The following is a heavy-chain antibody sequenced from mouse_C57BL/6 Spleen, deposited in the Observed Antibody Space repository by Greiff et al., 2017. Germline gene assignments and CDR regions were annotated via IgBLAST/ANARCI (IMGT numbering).Heavy chain of an antibody. CDR2: IDPSDSYT. J-gene: IGHJ3*01. CDR1: GYTFTSYW. V-gene: IGHV1-69*01. CDR3: ARGGLLRGSFAY. D-gene: IGHD1-1*01. Sequence: VQLQQSGAELVMPGASVKLSCKASGYTFTSYWMHWVKQRPGQGLEWIGEIDPSDSYTNYNQKFKGKSTLTVDKSSSTAYMQLSSLTSEDSAVYYCARGGLLRGSFAYWCQGTLVTVSA.